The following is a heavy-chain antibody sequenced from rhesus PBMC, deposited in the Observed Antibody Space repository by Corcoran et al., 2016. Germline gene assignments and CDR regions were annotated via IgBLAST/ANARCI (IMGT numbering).Heavy chain of an antibody. CDR3: AKLISSWNNPAFDF. J-gene: IGHJ3*01. D-gene: IGHD1-20*01. CDR1: GVSLPTYS. CDR2: LHVSVGAT. Sequence: VQLQESGPGLVKPSETLTLICAVSGVSLPTYSWRRIRQSPRKGLEWIVRLHVSVGATDYGPSLKSRVTISIDTSKNQLSLKLTSVTAADTAVYFCAKLISSWNNPAFDFWGQGLRVTVSS. V-gene: IGHV4S2*01.